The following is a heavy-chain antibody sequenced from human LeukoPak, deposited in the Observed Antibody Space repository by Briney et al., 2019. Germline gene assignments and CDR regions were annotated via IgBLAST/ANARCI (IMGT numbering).Heavy chain of an antibody. CDR3: ARGKSGSPRFDP. V-gene: IGHV4-30-4*01. J-gene: IGHJ5*02. Sequence: SQTLSLTCTVSGGSISSGDYYWSWIRQPPGEGLEWIGYIYYSGSTYYNPSLKSRVTISVDTSKNQFSLKLSSVTAADTAVYYCARGKSGSPRFDPWGQGTLVTVSS. D-gene: IGHD1-26*01. CDR1: GGSISSGDYY. CDR2: IYYSGST.